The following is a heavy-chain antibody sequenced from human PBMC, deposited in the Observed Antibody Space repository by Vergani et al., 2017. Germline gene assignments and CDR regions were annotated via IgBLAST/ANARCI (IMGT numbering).Heavy chain of an antibody. Sequence: QVQLVQSGSEVRKPGASVNVSCQVSGYSLTELTIHWVRQAPGKGLEWMGGFDPEHGEVTFAHHIQGRVTMTEDRSTDTAYMELSSLRPEDTALYYCAILTDYYDSSGYYLDYWGQGTLVTVSS. CDR3: AILTDYYDSSGYYLDY. CDR2: FDPEHGEV. J-gene: IGHJ4*02. V-gene: IGHV1-24*01. CDR1: GYSLTELT. D-gene: IGHD3-22*01.